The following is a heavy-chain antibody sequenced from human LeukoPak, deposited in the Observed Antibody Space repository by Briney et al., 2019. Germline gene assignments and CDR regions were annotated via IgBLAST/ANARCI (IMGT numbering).Heavy chain of an antibody. J-gene: IGHJ4*02. CDR3: ARDNRRGVAVTAIRSLYFDY. D-gene: IGHD2-21*02. V-gene: IGHV1-2*04. Sequence: ASVKVSCKASGYTFTGYYMHWVRQAPGQGLEWMGWINPNSGGTNYAQKFQGWVTMTRDTSISTAYMELSRLRSDDTAVYYCARDNRRGVAVTAIRSLYFDYWGQGTLVSVSS. CDR2: INPNSGGT. CDR1: GYTFTGYY.